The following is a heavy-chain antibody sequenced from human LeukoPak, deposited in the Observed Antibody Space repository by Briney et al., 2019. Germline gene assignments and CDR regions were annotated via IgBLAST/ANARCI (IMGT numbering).Heavy chain of an antibody. Sequence: PSETLSLTCTVSGGSISSYYWSWIRQPPGKGLEWIGYIYYSGSTNYNPSLKSRVTISVDTSKNQFSLKLSSVTAADTAVYYCASTYYYDSSGYPLDYWGQGTLVTVSS. CDR1: GGSISSYY. CDR2: IYYSGST. J-gene: IGHJ4*02. V-gene: IGHV4-59*01. CDR3: ASTYYYDSSGYPLDY. D-gene: IGHD3-22*01.